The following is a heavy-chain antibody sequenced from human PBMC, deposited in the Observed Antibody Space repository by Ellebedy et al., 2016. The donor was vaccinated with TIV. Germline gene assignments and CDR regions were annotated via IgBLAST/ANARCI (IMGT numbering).Heavy chain of an antibody. CDR2: IKQDGRDK. CDR1: GFTFSSNW. V-gene: IGHV3-7*01. CDR3: ARRYCTISRCFAASWASLDM. J-gene: IGHJ3*02. D-gene: IGHD2-2*01. Sequence: GESLKISCAASGFTFSSNWMSWVRQPPGKGLEWVANIKQDGRDKYYVDSVRGRFTISRDNAKNSLYLQMNSLTVEDTAVYYCARRYCTISRCFAASWASLDMWGQGTMVTVSS.